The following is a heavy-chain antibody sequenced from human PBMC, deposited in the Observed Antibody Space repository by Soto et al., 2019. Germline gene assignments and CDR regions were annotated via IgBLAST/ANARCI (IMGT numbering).Heavy chain of an antibody. D-gene: IGHD6-13*01. CDR1: GFTLSSYW. CDR3: ARDTPIFSSSWETVSWFDP. V-gene: IGHV3-74*01. CDR2: ISPDGSTI. Sequence: EVQVVEAGGDLVQPGGSLRLSCVGSGFTLSSYWMHWVRQAPGKGLVWVSRISPDGSTINYADFVKGRFTISRDNAKNTLYLQMDSLRAEDTALYYCARDTPIFSSSWETVSWFDPWGQGTLVTVSS. J-gene: IGHJ5*02.